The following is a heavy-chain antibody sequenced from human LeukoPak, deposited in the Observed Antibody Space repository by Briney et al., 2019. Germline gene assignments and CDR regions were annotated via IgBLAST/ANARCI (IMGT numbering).Heavy chain of an antibody. CDR3: AKDTDVVVPEYFQY. Sequence: GGSLRLSCAASGFTFTSYAMNWVRQAPGKGLEWVSAISGSGGSTYYADSVKGRFTVSRDNSENTLFLQMNSLRAEDTAIYYCAKDTDVVVPEYFQYWGQATLVTVSS. J-gene: IGHJ1*01. V-gene: IGHV3-23*01. CDR1: GFTFTSYA. D-gene: IGHD2-15*01. CDR2: ISGSGGST.